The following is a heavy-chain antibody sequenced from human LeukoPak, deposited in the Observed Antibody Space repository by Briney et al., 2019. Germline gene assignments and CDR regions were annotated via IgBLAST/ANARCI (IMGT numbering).Heavy chain of an antibody. CDR2: IYRSGST. CDR3: ARVHDYVWGSYRYTGIYFDY. J-gene: IGHJ4*02. V-gene: IGHV4-30-2*01. Sequence: SETLSLTCAVSGGSISSGGYSWSWIRQPPGKGLEWIGYIYRSGSTYYNPSLKSRVTISVDRSKNQFSLKLSSVTAADTAVYYCARVHDYVWGSYRYTGIYFDYWGQGTLVTVSS. D-gene: IGHD3-16*02. CDR1: GGSISSGGYS.